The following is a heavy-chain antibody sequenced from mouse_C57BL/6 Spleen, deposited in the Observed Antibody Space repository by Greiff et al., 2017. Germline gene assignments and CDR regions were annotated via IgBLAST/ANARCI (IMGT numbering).Heavy chain of an antibody. CDR1: GFTFTDYY. CDR3: ARYIFSGTGAMDY. Sequence: EVNVVESGGGLVQPGGSLSLSCAASGFTFTDYYMSWVRQPPGKALEWLGFIRNKANGYTTEYSASVKGRFTISRDNSQSILYLQMNALRAEDSATYYCARYIFSGTGAMDYWGQGTSVTVSS. J-gene: IGHJ4*01. CDR2: IRNKANGYTT. D-gene: IGHD4-1*01. V-gene: IGHV7-3*01.